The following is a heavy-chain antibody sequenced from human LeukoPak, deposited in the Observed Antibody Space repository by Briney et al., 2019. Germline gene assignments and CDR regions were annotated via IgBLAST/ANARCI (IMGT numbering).Heavy chain of an antibody. Sequence: HPGGSLRLSCAASGFPFSSYWMHWVRQVPGKGLLWVSRINSDGSATIYADSVRGRFTISRDNAKNTVYLQMNSLRVEDTAVYYCARVYETNGYLYWGQGSLVTVSS. CDR2: INSDGSAT. D-gene: IGHD3-22*01. V-gene: IGHV3-74*01. CDR1: GFPFSSYW. J-gene: IGHJ4*02. CDR3: ARVYETNGYLY.